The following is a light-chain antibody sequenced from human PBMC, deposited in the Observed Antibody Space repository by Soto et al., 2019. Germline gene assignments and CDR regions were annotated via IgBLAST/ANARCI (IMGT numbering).Light chain of an antibody. V-gene: IGLV1-40*01. Sequence: QSVLAQPPSVSGAPGQRVTISCTGGASNIGANYDVHWYQQLPGTAPKLLIYGTSNRPSGVPDRFSGSKSGTSASLATTGLQAEDEAHYFCQSYDFTLGAFWVFGGGTKVTVL. CDR1: ASNIGANYD. J-gene: IGLJ3*02. CDR2: GTS. CDR3: QSYDFTLGAFWV.